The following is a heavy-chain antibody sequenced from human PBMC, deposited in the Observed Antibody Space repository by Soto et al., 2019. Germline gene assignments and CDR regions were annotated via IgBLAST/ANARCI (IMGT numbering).Heavy chain of an antibody. V-gene: IGHV4-39*01. CDR3: AKRAYGDPFDP. J-gene: IGHJ5*02. Sequence: HLQLQESGPGLVKPSETLSLTCGVSGGSITSSGFWWSWIRQPPGKGLEWIATIYDTGHTFYNPSLRSRVLISADTSKNQFALNLNSVTAADTTVYYCAKRAYGDPFDPWGQGTLVTVSS. CDR2: IYDTGHT. D-gene: IGHD4-17*01. CDR1: GGSITSSGFW.